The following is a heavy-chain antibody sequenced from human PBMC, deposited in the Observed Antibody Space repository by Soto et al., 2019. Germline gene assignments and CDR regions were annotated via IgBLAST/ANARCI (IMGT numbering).Heavy chain of an antibody. J-gene: IGHJ5*02. CDR3: AMTETNLNNRFDP. D-gene: IGHD7-27*01. CDR1: GGSISGYY. Sequence: QVQLQESGPGLVKPSETLSLTCTVSGGSISGYYWSWIRQSPGKGLEWIGHIYYSGTTKYNPSLKGRVTLSLNTSKKQFSLRLNSVTAADPAGYFCAMTETNLNNRFDPWGQGTLVTVSS. CDR2: IYYSGTT. V-gene: IGHV4-59*12.